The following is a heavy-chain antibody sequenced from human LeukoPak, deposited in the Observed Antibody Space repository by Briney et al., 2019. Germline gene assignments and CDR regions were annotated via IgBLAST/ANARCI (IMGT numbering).Heavy chain of an antibody. Sequence: ASVTVSCKASGYTFTGYYMPWVRQAPGQGLEWMGWINPNSGGTNYAQKFQGRVTITRDTSISTAYMELSRLRSDDTAVYYCARDKYDSSGYELDLWGRGTLVTVSS. CDR2: INPNSGGT. V-gene: IGHV1-2*02. CDR3: ARDKYDSSGYELDL. CDR1: GYTFTGYY. J-gene: IGHJ2*01. D-gene: IGHD3-22*01.